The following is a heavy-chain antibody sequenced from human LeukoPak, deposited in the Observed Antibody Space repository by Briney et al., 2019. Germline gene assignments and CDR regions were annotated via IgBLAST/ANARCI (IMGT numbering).Heavy chain of an antibody. CDR3: ARRDSSGWFDLDY. D-gene: IGHD6-19*01. Sequence: GESLKISCKVSGYNFTTYWIAWVRQMPGKGLEWMGVIYPGDSDTRYSPSFQGQVTISADKSISAAYLQFSSLKASDTAMYYCARRDSSGWFDLDYWGQGTLVTVSS. V-gene: IGHV5-51*01. CDR1: GYNFTTYW. CDR2: IYPGDSDT. J-gene: IGHJ4*02.